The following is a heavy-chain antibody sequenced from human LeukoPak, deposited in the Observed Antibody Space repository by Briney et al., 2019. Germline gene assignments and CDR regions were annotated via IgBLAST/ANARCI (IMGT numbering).Heavy chain of an antibody. CDR2: INHSGGT. Sequence: SETLSLTYAVYGGSFSGYYWSWIRQPPGKGLEWIREINHSGGTNYNPSLKSRVTISVDTSKNQFPLKLSSVTAADTAVYYCARAPDGSGGSGPCDPWGQGTLVTVSS. V-gene: IGHV4-34*01. D-gene: IGHD3-10*01. CDR1: GGSFSGYY. CDR3: ARAPDGSGGSGPCDP. J-gene: IGHJ5*02.